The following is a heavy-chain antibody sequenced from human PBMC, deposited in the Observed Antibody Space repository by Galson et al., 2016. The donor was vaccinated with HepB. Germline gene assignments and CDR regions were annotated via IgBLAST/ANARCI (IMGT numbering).Heavy chain of an antibody. D-gene: IGHD6-19*01. CDR2: IDTKNGNT. CDR1: GYIFTNHA. J-gene: IGHJ4*02. CDR3: ARDLVDSSGVVEY. Sequence: QSGAEVKKPGESLRTSCKASGYIFTNHAFSWVRQAPGQSLEWMGWIDTKNGNTVCARKLQGRVTMTTDTSTNTAYMELTSLRSDDTAVYYCARDLVDSSGVVEYWGQGTLVTVAS. V-gene: IGHV1-18*04.